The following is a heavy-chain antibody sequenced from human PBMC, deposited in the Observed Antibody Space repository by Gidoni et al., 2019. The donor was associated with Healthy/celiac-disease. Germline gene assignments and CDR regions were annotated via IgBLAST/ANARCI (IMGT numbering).Heavy chain of an antibody. D-gene: IGHD3-3*01. V-gene: IGHV4-31*03. CDR3: ARDHERTYDFWSGSHAFDI. Sequence: QVQLQESGPGLVKPSQTLSLTCTVSGGSISSGGYYWSWIRQHPGKGLEWIGYIYYSGSTYYNPSLKSRVTISVDTSKNQFSLKLSSVTAADTAVYYCARDHERTYDFWSGSHAFDIWGQGTMVTVSS. CDR1: GGSISSGGYY. CDR2: IYYSGST. J-gene: IGHJ3*02.